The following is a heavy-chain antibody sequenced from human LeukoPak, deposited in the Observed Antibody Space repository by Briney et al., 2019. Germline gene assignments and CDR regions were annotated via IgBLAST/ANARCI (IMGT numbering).Heavy chain of an antibody. CDR3: ARPVGIRDSYISGPRDAFDI. V-gene: IGHV3-74*01. J-gene: IGHJ3*02. Sequence: PGGSLRLSCAASGFTFSSYWMHWVPHAPGKGLVWVSRINSDGSSTSYADSVKGRFTISRDNAKNTLYLTMQSPSDEDTSVYYRARPVGIRDSYISGPRDAFDIWGQGTMVTVSS. D-gene: IGHD6-19*01. CDR2: INSDGSST. CDR1: GFTFSSYW.